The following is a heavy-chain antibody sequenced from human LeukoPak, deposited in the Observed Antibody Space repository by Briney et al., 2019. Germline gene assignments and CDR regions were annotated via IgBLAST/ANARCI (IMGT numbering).Heavy chain of an antibody. D-gene: IGHD5-18*01. Sequence: PGRSLRLSCAASGFTFSSFGMHWVRQAPGKGLEWVAGISYDGSSKYYADSVKGRFTISRDNSRNTLYLQMNSLRAEDTALYYCAKFRMPSTMDTASDYWGQGTLVTVSS. CDR3: AKFRMPSTMDTASDY. J-gene: IGHJ4*02. CDR1: GFTFSSFG. V-gene: IGHV3-30*18. CDR2: ISYDGSSK.